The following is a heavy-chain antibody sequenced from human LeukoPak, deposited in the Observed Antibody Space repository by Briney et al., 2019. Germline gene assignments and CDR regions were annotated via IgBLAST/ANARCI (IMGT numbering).Heavy chain of an antibody. J-gene: IGHJ4*02. Sequence: GGSLRLSCAASGFTVSSNCMSWVRQAPGKGLEWVSVIYSGGSTYYADSVKGRFTISRDNSKNTLYLQMNSLRAEDTAVYYCARGADSSSWFEWGQGTLVTVSS. CDR2: IYSGGST. CDR1: GFTVSSNC. D-gene: IGHD6-13*01. CDR3: ARGADSSSWFE. V-gene: IGHV3-53*01.